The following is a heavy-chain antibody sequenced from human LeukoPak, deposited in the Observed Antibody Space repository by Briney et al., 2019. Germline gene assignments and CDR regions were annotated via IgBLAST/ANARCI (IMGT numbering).Heavy chain of an antibody. CDR3: ARDQGAPDYYDSRGYYYHAPFDP. Sequence: ASVKVSCKASGYTFTSDYMHWVRQAPGQGLEWMGIINPSGGSTSYAQKFQGRVTMTRDTSTSTVYMELSSLRSEDTAVYYCARDQGAPDYYDSRGYYYHAPFDPWGQGTLVTVSS. V-gene: IGHV1-46*01. J-gene: IGHJ5*02. CDR1: GYTFTSDY. D-gene: IGHD3-22*01. CDR2: INPSGGST.